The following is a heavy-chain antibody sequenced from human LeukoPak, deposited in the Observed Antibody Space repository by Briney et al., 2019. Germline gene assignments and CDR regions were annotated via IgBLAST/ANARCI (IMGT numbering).Heavy chain of an antibody. J-gene: IGHJ5*02. D-gene: IGHD3-16*01. V-gene: IGHV1-2*02. Sequence: ASVKVSCKTSGYSFTDYYMHWVRQAPGQGLEWMGWINPNSGGTSSAQKFQGRITMTRGTSITTVYMEVIWLTSDDTAIYYCARADRLHGGPYLIGPWGQGTLVTVSS. CDR1: GYSFTDYY. CDR2: INPNSGGT. CDR3: ARADRLHGGPYLIGP.